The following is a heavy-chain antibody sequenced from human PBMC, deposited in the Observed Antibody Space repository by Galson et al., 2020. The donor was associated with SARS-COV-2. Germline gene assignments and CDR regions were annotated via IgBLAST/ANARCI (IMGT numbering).Heavy chain of an antibody. J-gene: IGHJ6*04. CDR1: GGSISSGSYY. D-gene: IGHD6-19*01. CDR2: IYTSGST. Sequence: SETLSLTCTVSGGSISSGSYYWSWIRQPAGKGLEWIGRIYTSGSTNYNPSHKSRVTITVDTSKNQFSLKLSSVTAADTAVYYCARVGIAVAGRYYYYYCGMDVWGKGTTVTVSS. V-gene: IGHV4-61*02. CDR3: ARVGIAVAGRYYYYYCGMDV.